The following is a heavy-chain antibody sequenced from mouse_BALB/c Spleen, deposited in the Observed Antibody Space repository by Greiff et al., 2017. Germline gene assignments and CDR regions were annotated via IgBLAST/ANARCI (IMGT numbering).Heavy chain of an antibody. V-gene: IGHV1-42*01. Sequence: VQLQQSGAELVKPGASVKLSCKTSGFTFSSSYISWLKQKPGQSLEWIGNIDPYYGGTSYNQKFKGKATLTVDKSSSTAYMQLKSLTSEDSAVYYCARGGVDYWGQGTTLTVSS. CDR1: GFTFSSSY. CDR2: IDPYYGGT. J-gene: IGHJ2*01. CDR3: ARGGVDY. D-gene: IGHD1-1*02.